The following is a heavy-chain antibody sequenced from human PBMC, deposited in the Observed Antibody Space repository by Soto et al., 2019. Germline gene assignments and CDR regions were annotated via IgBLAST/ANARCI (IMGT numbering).Heavy chain of an antibody. CDR2: ISCCGGSA. CDR1: GFNFKKFA. Sequence: GGSLRLSCVASGFNFKKFAMAWVRQAAGEGLEWVSGISCCGGSASYADSVKGRFSIARDDSKDTVSLQLNSLRVEDTAQYYCAKADGQQWLIPHLDNWGQGTLVTVSS. J-gene: IGHJ4*02. CDR3: AKADGQQWLIPHLDN. V-gene: IGHV3-23*01. D-gene: IGHD6-19*01.